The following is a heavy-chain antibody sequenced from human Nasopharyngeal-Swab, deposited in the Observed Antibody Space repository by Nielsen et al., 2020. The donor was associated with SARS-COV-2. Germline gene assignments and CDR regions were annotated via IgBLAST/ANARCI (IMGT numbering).Heavy chain of an antibody. CDR1: GFTFSSYW. V-gene: IGHV3-7*01. D-gene: IGHD6-13*01. CDR2: IKQDGSEK. CDR3: ARDSDIPYSGYGMDV. Sequence: GESLKIPCAAFGFTFSSYWMSWVRQAPGKGLEWVANIKQDGSEKYYVDSVKGRFTISRDNAKNSLYLQMNSLRAEDTAVYYCARDSDIPYSGYGMDVWGQGTTVTVSS. J-gene: IGHJ6*02.